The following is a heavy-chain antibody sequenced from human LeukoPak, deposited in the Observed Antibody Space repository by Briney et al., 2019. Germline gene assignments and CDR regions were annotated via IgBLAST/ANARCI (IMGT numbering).Heavy chain of an antibody. V-gene: IGHV3-13*01. CDR2: IPTTGDA. CDR3: ARSFYGDYPY. CDR1: GFTFSSCD. Sequence: GGSLRLSCAASGFTFSSCDMHWVRQARGKGLEWVSSIPTTGDAHYAVSVKCRFTISRENAKNSLYLQMSSLSVGDTAVYYCARSFYGDYPYWGQGTLVTVSS. J-gene: IGHJ4*02. D-gene: IGHD4-17*01.